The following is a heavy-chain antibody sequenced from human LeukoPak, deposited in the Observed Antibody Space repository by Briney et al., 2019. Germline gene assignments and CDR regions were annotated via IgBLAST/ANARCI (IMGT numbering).Heavy chain of an antibody. V-gene: IGHV4-30-4*01. Sequence: SETLSLTCAVYGGSFSGYYWSWIRQPPGKGLEWLGYIYYSGTTYYNPSLMSRVTISVDTSKNQFSLKLSSVTAADTAVYYCARVTMQHYFDYWGQGTLVTVSS. J-gene: IGHJ4*02. CDR2: IYYSGTT. CDR3: ARVTMQHYFDY. D-gene: IGHD2-2*01. CDR1: GGSFSGYY.